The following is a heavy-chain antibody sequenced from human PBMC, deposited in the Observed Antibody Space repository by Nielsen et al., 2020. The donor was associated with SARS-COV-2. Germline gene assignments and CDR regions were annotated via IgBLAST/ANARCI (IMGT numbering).Heavy chain of an antibody. CDR3: ARVMGMVRGVIRWGGDGIYYYYGMDV. CDR2: INPSGGST. J-gene: IGHJ6*02. V-gene: IGHV1-46*01. D-gene: IGHD3-10*01. Sequence: ASVKVSCKASGYTFTSYYMHWVRQAPGQGLEWMGIINPSGGSTSYAQKFQGRVTMTRNTSISTAYMELSSLRSEDTAVYYCARVMGMVRGVIRWGGDGIYYYYGMDVWGQGTTVTVSS. CDR1: GYTFTSYY.